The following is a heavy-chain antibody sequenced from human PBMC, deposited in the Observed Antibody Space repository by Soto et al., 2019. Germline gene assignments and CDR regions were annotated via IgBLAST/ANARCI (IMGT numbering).Heavy chain of an antibody. J-gene: IGHJ4*02. CDR1: GFTFSSYD. D-gene: IGHD3-10*01. CDR3: ERANYYGYYFDY. Sequence: EVQLVESGGGLVQPGGSLRLSCAASGFTFSSYDMHWVRQATGKGLEWVSAIGTAGDTYYPGSVKGRFTISRENAKYTLYLQRNGLRAGDTAVYYCERANYYGYYFDYWGQGTLVTVSS. CDR2: IGTAGDT. V-gene: IGHV3-13*01.